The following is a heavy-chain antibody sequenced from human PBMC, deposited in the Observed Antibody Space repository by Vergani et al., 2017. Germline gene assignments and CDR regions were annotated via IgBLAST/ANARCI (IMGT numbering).Heavy chain of an antibody. CDR2: ISSSGSTI. CDR3: AKHHKRSGGSPSPGLYYYYGMDV. CDR1: GFTFSSYE. J-gene: IGHJ6*02. Sequence: EVQLVESGGGLVQPGGSLRLSCAASGFTFSSYEMNWVRQAPGKGLEWVSYISSSGSTIYYADSVKGRFTISRDNSKNTLYLQMNSLRAEDTAVYYCAKHHKRSGGSPSPGLYYYYGMDVWGQGTTVTVSS. D-gene: IGHD2-15*01. V-gene: IGHV3-48*03.